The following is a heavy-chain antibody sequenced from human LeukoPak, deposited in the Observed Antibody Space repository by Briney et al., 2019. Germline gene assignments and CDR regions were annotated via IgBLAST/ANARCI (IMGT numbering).Heavy chain of an antibody. D-gene: IGHD3-22*01. Sequence: SETLSLTCTVSGGSISSYYWSWIRQPPGKGLEWIGYIYYSGSTNYNPSLKSRVTISVDTSKNQFSLKLSSVTAAGTAVYYCARHAKETYYYDSSGYYPYGAFDIWGQGTMVTVSS. CDR1: GGSISSYY. CDR2: IYYSGST. V-gene: IGHV4-59*08. CDR3: ARHAKETYYYDSSGYYPYGAFDI. J-gene: IGHJ3*02.